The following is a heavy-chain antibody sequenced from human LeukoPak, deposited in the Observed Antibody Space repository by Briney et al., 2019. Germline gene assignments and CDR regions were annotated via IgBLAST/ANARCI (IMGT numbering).Heavy chain of an antibody. CDR2: ISSSSSYI. J-gene: IGHJ6*02. CDR1: GFTFSSYS. V-gene: IGHV3-21*01. D-gene: IGHD1-26*01. Sequence: GGSLRLSCAASGFTFSSYSMNWVRQAPGKGLDWVSSISSSSSYIYYADSVKGRFTISRDNAKNSLYLQMNSLRAEDTAVYYCAREVGATTFYYYYGMDVWGQGITVTVSS. CDR3: AREVGATTFYYYYGMDV.